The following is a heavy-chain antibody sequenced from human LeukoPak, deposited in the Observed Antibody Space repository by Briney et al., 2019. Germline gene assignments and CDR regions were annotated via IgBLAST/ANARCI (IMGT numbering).Heavy chain of an antibody. V-gene: IGHV3-23*01. J-gene: IGHJ4*02. CDR2: ISGNGDST. Sequence: PGGSLRLSCSASGFTFRNYAMNWVRQAPGKGLEWVSAISGNGDSTYYADSVKGRFTISRDNSKNTLYLQMNSLKAEDTAVYYCAKDLHAFYDSSGYFDYWGQGTLVTVSS. CDR3: AKDLHAFYDSSGYFDY. D-gene: IGHD3-22*01. CDR1: GFTFRNYA.